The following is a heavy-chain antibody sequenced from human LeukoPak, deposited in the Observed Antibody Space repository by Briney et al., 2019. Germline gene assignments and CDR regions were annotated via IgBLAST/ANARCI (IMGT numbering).Heavy chain of an antibody. D-gene: IGHD3-10*02. CDR2: IQYDGSNK. J-gene: IGHJ4*02. Sequence: GGSLRLSCAASGFAFSNYGMHWVRQAPGKGLEWVTFIQYDGSNKYYADSVKGRFTISRDNAKNSLYLQMNSLRAEDTAVYYCAELGITMIGGVWGQGTLVTVSS. V-gene: IGHV3-30*02. CDR1: GFAFSNYG. CDR3: AELGITMIGGV.